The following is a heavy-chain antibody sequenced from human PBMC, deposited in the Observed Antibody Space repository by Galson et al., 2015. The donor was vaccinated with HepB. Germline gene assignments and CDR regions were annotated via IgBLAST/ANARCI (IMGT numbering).Heavy chain of an antibody. CDR1: GGTFSSYT. CDR2: IIPILGIA. Sequence: SVKVSCKASGGTFSSYTISWVRQAPGQGLEWMGRIIPILGIANYAQKFQGRVTITADKSTSTAYMELSSLRSEDTAVYYCASTTRGIAVAGYSNWFDPWGQGTLVTVSS. J-gene: IGHJ5*02. CDR3: ASTTRGIAVAGYSNWFDP. V-gene: IGHV1-69*02. D-gene: IGHD6-19*01.